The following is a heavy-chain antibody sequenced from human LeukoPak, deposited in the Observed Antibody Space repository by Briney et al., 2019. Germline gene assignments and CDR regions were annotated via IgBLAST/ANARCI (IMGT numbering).Heavy chain of an antibody. CDR3: ARGRTPLLRAYYYYYYYMDV. Sequence: SETLSLTCAVYGGSFSGYYWSWIRQPPGKGLEWIGEINHSGSTNYNPSLKNRVTISVDTSKNQFSLKLSSVTAADTAVYYCARGRTPLLRAYYYYYYYMDVWGKGTTVTVSS. J-gene: IGHJ6*03. V-gene: IGHV4-34*01. CDR1: GGSFSGYY. D-gene: IGHD2/OR15-2a*01. CDR2: INHSGST.